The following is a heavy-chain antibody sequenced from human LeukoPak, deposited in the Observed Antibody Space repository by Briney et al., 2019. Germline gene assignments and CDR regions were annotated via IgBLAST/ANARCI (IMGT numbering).Heavy chain of an antibody. Sequence: GGSLRLSCATSGFNFNSKWMTWVRQAPGKGLEWVANINQDGSEKYHGDSVKGRFTISRDNAKSSLFLEMGSLRAEDTAVYYCADPPSDFWGQGTLVAVSS. CDR2: INQDGSEK. CDR3: ADPPSDF. CDR1: GFNFNSKW. V-gene: IGHV3-7*01. J-gene: IGHJ4*02.